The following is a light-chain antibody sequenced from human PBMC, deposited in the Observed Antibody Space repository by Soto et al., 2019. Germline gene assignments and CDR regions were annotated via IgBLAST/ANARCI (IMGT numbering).Light chain of an antibody. Sequence: QSALTQPPSASGSPGQSVTISCTGTSRDVGAYNYVSWYQQHPGKAPKLIIYEVYKRPSGVPDRFSGSKSGNTASLTVSGLQGDDEADYYFSSHAVTNMVFGVGTKLTVL. V-gene: IGLV2-8*01. J-gene: IGLJ2*01. CDR3: SSHAVTNMV. CDR2: EVY. CDR1: SRDVGAYNY.